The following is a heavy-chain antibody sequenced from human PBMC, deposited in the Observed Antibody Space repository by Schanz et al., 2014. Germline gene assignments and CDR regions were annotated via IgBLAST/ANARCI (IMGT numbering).Heavy chain of an antibody. CDR2: ISYDGSNK. D-gene: IGHD4-17*01. Sequence: VQLLESGGGLVQPGGSLRLSCAASGFTFTTHSMTWVRQAPGKGLEWVAVISYDGSNKYYADSVKGRFTISRDRFQNTLYLRMSSLRAEDTAVYYCARPRFDYGEVDYWGQGTLVTVSS. J-gene: IGHJ4*02. CDR3: ARPRFDYGEVDY. V-gene: IGHV3-30*14. CDR1: GFTFTTHS.